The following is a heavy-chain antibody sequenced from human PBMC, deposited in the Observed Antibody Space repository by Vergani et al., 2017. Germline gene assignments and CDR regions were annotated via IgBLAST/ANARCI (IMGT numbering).Heavy chain of an antibody. J-gene: IGHJ3*02. D-gene: IGHD4-17*01. V-gene: IGHV4-59*01. CDR2: IYYSGST. Sequence: QVQLQESGPGLVKPSETLSLTCTVSGGSISSYYWSWIRQPPGKGLEWIGYIYYSGSTNYNPSLKSRVTISVDTSKNQFSLKLSSVTAADTAVYYCARDTPSSTTVTSHDAFDIWGQGTMVTVSS. CDR1: GGSISSYY. CDR3: ARDTPSSTTVTSHDAFDI.